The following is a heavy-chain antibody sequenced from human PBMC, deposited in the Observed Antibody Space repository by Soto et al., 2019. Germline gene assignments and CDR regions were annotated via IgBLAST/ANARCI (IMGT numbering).Heavy chain of an antibody. V-gene: IGHV4-61*01. CDR3: ARALVPAANSHFDY. CDR1: GRSVSSGIYY. CDR2: IYYSGST. J-gene: IGHJ4*02. Sequence: PSETLSLTCTVSGRSVSSGIYYWSWIRQPPGKGLEWIGYIYYSGSTNYNPSLKSRVTISVDTSKNQFSLKLSSVTAADTAVYYWARALVPAANSHFDYWGQGTLVTVSS. D-gene: IGHD2-2*01.